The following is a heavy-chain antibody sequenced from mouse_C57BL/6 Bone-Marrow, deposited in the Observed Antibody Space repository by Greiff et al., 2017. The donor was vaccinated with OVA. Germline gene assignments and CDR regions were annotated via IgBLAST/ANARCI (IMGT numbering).Heavy chain of an antibody. V-gene: IGHV1-82*01. J-gene: IGHJ2*01. CDR1: GYAFSSSW. CDR2: IYPGDGDT. Sequence: VQLQQSGPELVKPGASVKISCKASGYAFSSSWMNWVKQRPGKGLEWIGRIYPGDGDTNYNGKFKGKATLTADKYSSTAYMQLSSLTSEDSAVYFCARHEDGYYASYFDYWGQGTTLTVSS. CDR3: ARHEDGYYASYFDY. D-gene: IGHD2-3*01.